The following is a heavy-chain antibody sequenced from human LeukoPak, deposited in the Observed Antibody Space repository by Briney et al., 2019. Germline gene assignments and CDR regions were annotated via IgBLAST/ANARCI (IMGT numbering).Heavy chain of an antibody. CDR2: IDPSDSYT. CDR1: GYSFTNYW. J-gene: IGHJ5*02. CDR3: ARQEYCSGGSCYTWFDP. D-gene: IGHD2-15*01. V-gene: IGHV5-10-1*01. Sequence: GGSLKISCKGSGYSFTNYWISWVRQMPGKGLEWMGRIDPSDSYTNYSPSFQGHVTISADKSISTAYLQWSSLKASDTAMYYCARQEYCSGGSCYTWFDPWGQGTLVIVSS.